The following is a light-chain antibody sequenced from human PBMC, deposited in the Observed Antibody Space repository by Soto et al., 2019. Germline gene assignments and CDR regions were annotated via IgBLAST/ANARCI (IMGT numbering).Light chain of an antibody. CDR1: QHISNY. CDR2: SAS. CDR3: QQSYSTPGALT. V-gene: IGKV1-39*01. J-gene: IGKJ4*01. Sequence: DIQMTQSPSSLSASIGDRVTITCRANQHISNYVNWYQQRPGKAPRVLIFSASTLQSGVPSRFSGSGSGTDFTLTISGLEPEDFGTYFCQQSYSTPGALTFGGGTKVDIK.